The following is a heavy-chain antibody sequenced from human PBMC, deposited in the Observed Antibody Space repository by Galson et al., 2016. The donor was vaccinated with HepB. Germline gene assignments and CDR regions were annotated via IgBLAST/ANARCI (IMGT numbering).Heavy chain of an antibody. V-gene: IGHV4-39*07. Sequence: ETLSLTCTVSGGSLNTDTYFWAWIRQPPGKGLEWIGSVFYTGSTYYNPPLKSRLTISIDTSKNQFSLRLTSVTAADTAVYYCTRDFDPFDSWGQGTLVTVSS. J-gene: IGHJ5*01. CDR3: TRDFDPFDS. CDR1: GGSLNTDTYF. CDR2: VFYTGST. D-gene: IGHD3-9*01.